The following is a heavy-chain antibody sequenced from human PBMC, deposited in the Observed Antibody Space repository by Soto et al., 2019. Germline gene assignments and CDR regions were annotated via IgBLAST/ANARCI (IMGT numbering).Heavy chain of an antibody. Sequence: QVQLVQSGAEVKKPGSSVKVSCKASGGTFSSYAISWVRQAPGQGLEWMGGIIPIFGTANYAQKFQGRVTITADKSTSTAYTELSSLRSEDTAVYYCARADGYCSSTSCYTYYYYGMDVWGQGTTVTVSS. D-gene: IGHD2-2*02. CDR2: IIPIFGTA. J-gene: IGHJ6*02. V-gene: IGHV1-69*06. CDR3: ARADGYCSSTSCYTYYYYGMDV. CDR1: GGTFSSYA.